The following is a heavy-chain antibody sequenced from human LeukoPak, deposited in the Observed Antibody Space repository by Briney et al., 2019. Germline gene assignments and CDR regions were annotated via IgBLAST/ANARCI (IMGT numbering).Heavy chain of an antibody. CDR2: INHSGST. CDR1: GGSFSGYY. V-gene: IGHV4-34*01. Sequence: SETLSLTCAVYGGSFSGYYWSWIRQPPGKRLEWIGEINHSGSTSYNPSLKSRVTISVDTSKNQFSLKLSSVTAADTAVYYCARVARGYDYVWGSYRQYYYFDYWGQGTLVTVSS. J-gene: IGHJ4*02. D-gene: IGHD3-16*02. CDR3: ARVARGYDYVWGSYRQYYYFDY.